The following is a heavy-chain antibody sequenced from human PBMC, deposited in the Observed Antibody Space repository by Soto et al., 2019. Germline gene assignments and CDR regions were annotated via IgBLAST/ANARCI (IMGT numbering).Heavy chain of an antibody. V-gene: IGHV1-3*01. CDR2: INAGNGST. Sequence: GASVKVSCKASGYTITSYAMHWVRQAPGQRLEWMGWINAGNGSTKYSQKFQGRVTITRDTSASTAYMELSSLRSEDTAVYYCARDLGGWPDYWGQGTLVTVSS. CDR3: ARDLGGWPDY. J-gene: IGHJ4*02. D-gene: IGHD2-15*01. CDR1: GYTITSYA.